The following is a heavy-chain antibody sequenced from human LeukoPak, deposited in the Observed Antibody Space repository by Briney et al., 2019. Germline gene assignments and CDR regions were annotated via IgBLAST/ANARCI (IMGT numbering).Heavy chain of an antibody. V-gene: IGHV1-69*13. CDR1: GGTFSSYA. CDR2: IIPIFGTA. CDR3: ARDGYSYGHDY. D-gene: IGHD5-18*01. Sequence: GASVKVSCKASGGTFSSYAISWVRQAPGQGLEWMGGIIPIFGTANYAQKFQGRVTITADESMSTAYMELSSLRSEDTAVYYCARDGYSYGHDYWGQGTLVTVSS. J-gene: IGHJ4*02.